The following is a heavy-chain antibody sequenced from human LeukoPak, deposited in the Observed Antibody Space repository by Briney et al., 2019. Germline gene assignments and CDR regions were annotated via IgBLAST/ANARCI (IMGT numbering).Heavy chain of an antibody. J-gene: IGHJ4*02. V-gene: IGHV3-23*01. CDR1: GFTFSSYA. Sequence: GGSLRLSCAASGFTFSSYAMSWVRQAPGKGLEWVSAISGSGGSTYYADSVKGRFTISRDNSKNTLYLQMNSLRAEDTAVYYCAREGRNYDSSGYSLDYWGQGTLVTVSS. CDR2: ISGSGGST. CDR3: AREGRNYDSSGYSLDY. D-gene: IGHD3-22*01.